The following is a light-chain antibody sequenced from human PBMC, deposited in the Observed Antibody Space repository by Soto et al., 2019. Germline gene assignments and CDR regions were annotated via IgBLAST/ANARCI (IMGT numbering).Light chain of an antibody. CDR2: EVN. CDR1: SSNVGSYKL. Sequence: QSALTQPASVSGSPGQSITISCTGTSSNVGSYKLVSWYQQHPGKDPKLMIFEVNERPSGVSNRFSRSKSGNTASLTISGLKVEDEADYYCCSSGGSPAYVFGTGTKVTVL. CDR3: CSSGGSPAYV. J-gene: IGLJ1*01. V-gene: IGLV2-23*02.